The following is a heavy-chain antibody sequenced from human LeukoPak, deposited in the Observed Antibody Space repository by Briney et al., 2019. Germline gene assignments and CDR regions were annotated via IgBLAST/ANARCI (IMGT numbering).Heavy chain of an antibody. Sequence: GGSLRLSCTGSGFNFGDYYLAWIRQAPGKGLEWVSHISTGSDTRYYVDSVKGRFSIYRDNARSSMFLQMNGLRVDVTAVYYCARGIAVAATRDYWGQGVLVTVSS. V-gene: IGHV3-11*01. D-gene: IGHD6-19*01. CDR3: ARGIAVAATRDY. CDR2: ISTGSDTR. J-gene: IGHJ4*02. CDR1: GFNFGDYY.